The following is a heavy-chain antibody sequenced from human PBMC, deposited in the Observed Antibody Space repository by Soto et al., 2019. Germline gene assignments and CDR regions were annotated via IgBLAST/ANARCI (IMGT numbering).Heavy chain of an antibody. V-gene: IGHV3-23*01. J-gene: IGHJ4*02. CDR2: ISGGGGST. CDR3: AKEIGYYDSSGYYFLDY. D-gene: IGHD3-22*01. Sequence: PGGSLRLSCAASGFTFSSYAMSWVRQAPGKGLEWVSAISGGGGSTYYADSVKGRFTISRDNSKNTLYLQMNSLRAEDTAVYYCAKEIGYYDSSGYYFLDYWGQGTLVTVSS. CDR1: GFTFSSYA.